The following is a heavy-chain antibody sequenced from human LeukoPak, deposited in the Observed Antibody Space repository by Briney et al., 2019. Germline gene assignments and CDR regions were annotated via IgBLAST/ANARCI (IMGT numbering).Heavy chain of an antibody. D-gene: IGHD3-22*01. CDR3: ARTYYYDSSGYCCDY. Sequence: ASVKVSCKASGYTFTGYYMHWVRQAPGQGLEWMGRINPNSGGTNYAQKSQGRVTMTRDTSISTAYMELSRLRSDDTAVYYCARTYYYDSSGYCCDYWGQGTLVTVSP. CDR2: INPNSGGT. CDR1: GYTFTGYY. V-gene: IGHV1-2*06. J-gene: IGHJ4*02.